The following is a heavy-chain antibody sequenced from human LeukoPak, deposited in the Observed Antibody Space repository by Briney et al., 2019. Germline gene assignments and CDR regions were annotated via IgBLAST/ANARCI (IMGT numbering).Heavy chain of an antibody. CDR1: GGSIDSSSYF. CDR2: IYYSSTT. J-gene: IGHJ4*02. Sequence: PSETLSLTCTVSGGSIDSSSYFWGWIRQPPGKGLEWIGSIYYSSTTFYSPSLKSRVTISVDTSKNQFSLKLSSVTAADTAVYYCARGRVSRSRYFDYWGQGTLVTVSS. CDR3: ARGRVSRSRYFDY. V-gene: IGHV4-39*01. D-gene: IGHD6-6*01.